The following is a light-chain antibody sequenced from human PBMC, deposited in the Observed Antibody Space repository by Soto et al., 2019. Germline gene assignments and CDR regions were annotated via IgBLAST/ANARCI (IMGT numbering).Light chain of an antibody. CDR3: QQYGSSPPFT. CDR1: QSVRNNY. J-gene: IGKJ5*01. V-gene: IGKV3-20*01. Sequence: EIVLTQSPDTLSLSPGERATLSCRASQSVRNNYSAWYQVRPGRAPRLLIYDASTKATAIPDRISGGGSGTDFTLTITGLEPEDLAVYYCQQYGSSPPFTFGQGTRLEIK. CDR2: DAS.